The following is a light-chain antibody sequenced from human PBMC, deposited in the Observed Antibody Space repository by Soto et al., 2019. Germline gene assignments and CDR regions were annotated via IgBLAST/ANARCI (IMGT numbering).Light chain of an antibody. V-gene: IGKV3-20*01. CDR3: QKYGSSLYT. J-gene: IGKJ2*01. CDR2: GAS. Sequence: EIVLTQSPGTLSLSPGERATLSCRASQSVSSSYLAWYQQKPGQAPRLLIYGASRRATGIPDRFSGSGSGTDFTLTISRLEPEDFTVYYCQKYGSSLYTFGQGTKLEIK. CDR1: QSVSSSY.